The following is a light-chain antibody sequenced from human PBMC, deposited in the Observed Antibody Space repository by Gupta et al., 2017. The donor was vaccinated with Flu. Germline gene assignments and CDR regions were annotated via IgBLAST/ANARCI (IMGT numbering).Light chain of an antibody. CDR2: DNN. CDR1: SSNIESRY. V-gene: IGLV1-51*01. J-gene: IGLJ2*01. Sequence: QSVLTQPPSVSAAPGQKVTISCSGSSSNIESRYVSWYQHVPGTAPKLLIYDNNQRLSGVPDRFSGSKSGTSATLDITGPQTGDEADYYCGTWDSSLSAGLFGGGTKVTV. CDR3: GTWDSSLSAGL.